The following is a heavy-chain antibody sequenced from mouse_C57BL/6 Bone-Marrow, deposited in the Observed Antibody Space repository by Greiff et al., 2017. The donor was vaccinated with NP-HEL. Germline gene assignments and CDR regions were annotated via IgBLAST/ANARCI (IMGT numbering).Heavy chain of an antibody. CDR1: GYTFTSYW. CDR2: IYPGNSDT. V-gene: IGHV1-5*01. D-gene: IGHD2-3*01. J-gene: IGHJ2*01. CDR3: TRPFDGYYSYYFDY. Sequence: VQLKQSGTVLARPGASVKMSCKTSGYTFTSYWMHWVNQRPGQGLEWIGAIYPGNSDTSYNQKFKGKAKLTAVTSASTAYMELSSLTNEDSAVYYCTRPFDGYYSYYFDYWGQGTTLTVSS.